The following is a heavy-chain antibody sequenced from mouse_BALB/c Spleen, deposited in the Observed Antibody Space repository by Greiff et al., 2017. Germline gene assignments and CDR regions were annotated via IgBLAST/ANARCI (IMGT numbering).Heavy chain of an antibody. V-gene: IGHV5-9*03. CDR1: GFTFSSYT. CDR3: ARYIEGLDY. CDR2: ISSGGGNT. Sequence: EVMLVESGGGLVKPGGSLKLSCAASGFTFSSYTMSWVRQTPEKRLEWVATISSGGGNTYYPDSVKGRFTISRDNAKNNLYLQMSSLRSEDTALYYCARYIEGLDYWGQGTSVTVSS. J-gene: IGHJ4*01.